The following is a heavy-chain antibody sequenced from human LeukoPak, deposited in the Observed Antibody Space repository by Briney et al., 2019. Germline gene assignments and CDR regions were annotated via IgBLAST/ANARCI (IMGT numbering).Heavy chain of an antibody. V-gene: IGHV4-39*01. CDR3: ASYRNYYYDSSPRYYFDY. CDR1: GGSISSSSYY. CDR2: IYYSGST. J-gene: IGHJ4*02. Sequence: PSETLSLTCTVSGGSISSSSYYWGWIRQPPGKGLEWIGSIYYSGSTYYNPSLKSRVTISVDTSKNQFSLKLSSVTAADTAVYYCASYRNYYYDSSPRYYFDYWSQGTLVTVSS. D-gene: IGHD3-22*01.